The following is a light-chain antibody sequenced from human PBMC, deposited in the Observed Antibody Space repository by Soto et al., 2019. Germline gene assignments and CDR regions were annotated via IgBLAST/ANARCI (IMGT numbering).Light chain of an antibody. V-gene: IGKV3-15*01. CDR1: QSLSSN. J-gene: IGKJ1*01. CDR2: GAS. Sequence: EIVMTQSPATLSASPGERATLPCRASQSLSSNLDWYQQRPGQATRLLIDGASTSATGIPASFSGSGSATDFTLTISGLHAVEVAEYYCHQYRKWYTFGHGTKVEIK. CDR3: HQYRKWYT.